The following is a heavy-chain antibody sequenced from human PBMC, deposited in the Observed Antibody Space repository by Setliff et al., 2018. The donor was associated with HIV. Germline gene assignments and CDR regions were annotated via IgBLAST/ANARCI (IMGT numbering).Heavy chain of an antibody. CDR2: IDPSDSYT. D-gene: IGHD5-12*01. CDR3: AGGYEMPEFSYCVDV. CDR1: GYSFTTYW. J-gene: IGHJ6*02. V-gene: IGHV5-10-1*01. Sequence: GESLKISCKGSGYSFTTYWISWVRQMPGKGLEWMGRIDPSDSYTDYNPSFHGHVSISVDKSISTAYLQWSGLKASDTAIYYFAGGYEMPEFSYCVDVWGQVTTVTVSS.